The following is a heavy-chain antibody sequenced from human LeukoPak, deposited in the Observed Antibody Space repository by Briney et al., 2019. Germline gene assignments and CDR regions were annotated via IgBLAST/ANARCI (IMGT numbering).Heavy chain of an antibody. CDR2: IKKDGSEK. V-gene: IGHV3-7*01. D-gene: IGHD5-18*01. J-gene: IGHJ4*02. CDR3: ARDLSGVTGYTYGRGIDY. Sequence: GGSLRLSCAASGFTFSRHGMNWVRQAPGKGLEWVANIKKDGSEKYYVDSVKGRFTISRDNAKTSLYLQMNSLRAEDTAVYYCARDLSGVTGYTYGRGIDYWGQGTLVTVSS. CDR1: GFTFSRHG.